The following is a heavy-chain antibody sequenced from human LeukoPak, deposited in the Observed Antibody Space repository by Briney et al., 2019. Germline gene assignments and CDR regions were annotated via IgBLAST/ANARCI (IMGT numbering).Heavy chain of an antibody. CDR3: AKPVGATTGIDY. J-gene: IGHJ4*02. CDR2: INGDGTST. Sequence: GGSLRLSCAASGFTFSDYWMHWVRQAPGKGLVWVSRINGDGTSTRYADSVKGRFTISRDNAKNTLYLQMNSLSAEDTAVYYCAKPVGATTGIDYWGQGTLVTVSS. V-gene: IGHV3-74*01. D-gene: IGHD1-26*01. CDR1: GFTFSDYW.